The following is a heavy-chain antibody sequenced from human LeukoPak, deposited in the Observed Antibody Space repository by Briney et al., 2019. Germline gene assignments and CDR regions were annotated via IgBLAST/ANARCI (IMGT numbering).Heavy chain of an antibody. CDR3: AAMVRGYSYGYRPGDY. J-gene: IGHJ4*02. CDR1: GYTFTGYY. CDR2: INPNSGGT. D-gene: IGHD5-18*01. V-gene: IGHV1-2*02. Sequence: GASVKVSCKASGYTFTGYYMHWVRQAPGQGLEWMGWINPNSGGTNYAQKFQGRVTMTRDTSISTAYMELRSLRSDDTAVYYCAAMVRGYSYGYRPGDYWGQGTLVTVSS.